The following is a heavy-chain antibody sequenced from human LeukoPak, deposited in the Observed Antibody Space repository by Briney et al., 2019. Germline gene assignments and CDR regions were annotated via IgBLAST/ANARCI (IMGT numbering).Heavy chain of an antibody. D-gene: IGHD1-26*01. CDR3: ARGELRRPATFYYFDY. J-gene: IGHJ4*02. CDR1: GYTFTGYY. CDR2: INPNSGGT. V-gene: IGHV1-2*02. Sequence: GASVKVSCKASGYTFTGYYMHWVRQAPGQGLEWMGWINPNSGGTNYAQKFQGRVTMTRDTSISTAYMELSRLRSDDTAVYYCARGELRRPATFYYFDYWGQGTLVTVSS.